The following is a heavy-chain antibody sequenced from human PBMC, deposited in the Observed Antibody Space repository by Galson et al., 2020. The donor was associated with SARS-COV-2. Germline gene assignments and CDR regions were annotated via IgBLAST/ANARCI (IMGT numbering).Heavy chain of an antibody. CDR3: ARESYYYDSSGYYCDAFDS. Sequence: GESLKISCAASGFTFSSYAMHWVRQAPGKGLEWVAVISYDGSNKYYADSVKGRFTISRDNSKNTLYLQMNSLRAEDTAVYYCARESYYYDSSGYYCDAFDSCGQGTMVTVAS. CDR2: ISYDGSNK. D-gene: IGHD3-22*01. CDR1: GFTFSSYA. J-gene: IGHJ3*02. V-gene: IGHV3-30*01.